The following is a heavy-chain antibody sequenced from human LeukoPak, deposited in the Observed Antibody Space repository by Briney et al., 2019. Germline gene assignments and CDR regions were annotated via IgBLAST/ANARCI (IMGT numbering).Heavy chain of an antibody. CDR2: IYTSGSI. V-gene: IGHV4-4*07. D-gene: IGHD5-24*01. Sequence: SETLSLTCTVSGDSLSDNYWSWIRQPAGKGLEWIGRIYTSGSINYNPSLKSRVGMSIDTSKNQLSLNLRSLTAADTALHYCARHVSAYNPHWYFDLCGRGTLVTVSA. CDR1: GDSLSDNY. J-gene: IGHJ2*01. CDR3: ARHVSAYNPHWYFDL.